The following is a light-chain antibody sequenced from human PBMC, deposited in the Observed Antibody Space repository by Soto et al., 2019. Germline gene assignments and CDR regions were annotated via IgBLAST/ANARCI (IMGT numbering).Light chain of an antibody. Sequence: EMVLTQSPGTLSLSPGERATFSCRASQSVSTNYLAWYQQKPGQAPRLLIYGASSRATGIPDRFSGSGSGTDFTLTISRLEPEDFAVYYCQQYGSSSITFGQGTRLEIK. V-gene: IGKV3-20*01. J-gene: IGKJ5*01. CDR3: QQYGSSSIT. CDR2: GAS. CDR1: QSVSTNY.